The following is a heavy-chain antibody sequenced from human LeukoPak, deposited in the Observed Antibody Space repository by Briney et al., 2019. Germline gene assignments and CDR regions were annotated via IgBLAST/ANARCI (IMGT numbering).Heavy chain of an antibody. Sequence: PSETLSLTCTVSGYSISSGYYWGWIRQPPGKGLEWIGSIYYTGTTYYIPSLKSRVAISVDTSKNQFSLKLTSVTTADTAVYYCARLLHDATWRFNYWGRGTLVTVSS. CDR3: ARLLHDATWRFNY. CDR2: IYYTGTT. CDR1: GYSISSGYY. V-gene: IGHV4-38-2*02. D-gene: IGHD4/OR15-4a*01. J-gene: IGHJ4*02.